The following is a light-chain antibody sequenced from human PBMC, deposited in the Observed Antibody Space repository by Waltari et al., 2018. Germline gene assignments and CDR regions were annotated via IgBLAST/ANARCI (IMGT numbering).Light chain of an antibody. CDR2: GAS. Sequence: EVVLTQSPGTLSLSPGETGTLSCRASKSIGRYLVWYQQKSGQAPRLLIYGASTRATGIPDRFSGSGSWTDFSLTISRLEAEDFAVYYCQNHERLPATFGQGTKVEIK. V-gene: IGKV3-20*01. CDR3: QNHERLPAT. CDR1: KSIGRY. J-gene: IGKJ1*01.